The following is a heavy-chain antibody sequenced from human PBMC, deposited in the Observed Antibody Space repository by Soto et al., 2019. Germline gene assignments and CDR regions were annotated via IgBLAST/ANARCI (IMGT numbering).Heavy chain of an antibody. Sequence: EVQLVESGGGLVQPGGSLRLSCAASGFTFSSSWMHWVRQAPGKGLVWVSRIYSDGSRTNYADSVQGRFTISRVNAKNTLYLQMNSLRAEDTALYYCARGPTGWYGYDYWGQGTLVTVSS. D-gene: IGHD6-19*01. V-gene: IGHV3-74*01. CDR2: IYSDGSRT. CDR1: GFTFSSSW. J-gene: IGHJ4*02. CDR3: ARGPTGWYGYDY.